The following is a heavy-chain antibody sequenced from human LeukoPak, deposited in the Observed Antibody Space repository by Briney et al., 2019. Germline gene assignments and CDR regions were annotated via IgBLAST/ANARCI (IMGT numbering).Heavy chain of an antibody. J-gene: IGHJ4*02. V-gene: IGHV4-4*07. CDR1: GGSISSYY. Sequence: SETLSLTCTVSGGSISSYYWSRVRQPAGKGLEWIGRIYTSGSTNYNPSLKSRVTMSVDTSKNQFSLKLSSVTAADTAVYYCARCVKNGYDTPGFDCWGQGTLVTVSS. CDR2: IYTSGST. CDR3: ARCVKNGYDTPGFDC. D-gene: IGHD5-12*01.